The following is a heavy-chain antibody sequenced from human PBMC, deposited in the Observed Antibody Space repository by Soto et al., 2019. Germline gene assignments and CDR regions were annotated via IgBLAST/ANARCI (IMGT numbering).Heavy chain of an antibody. J-gene: IGHJ5*02. V-gene: IGHV4-31*03. CDR2: IYYSGST. CDR1: GGSISSGGYY. D-gene: IGHD6-6*01. Sequence: SETLSLTCTVSGGSISSGGYYWSWIRQHPGKGLEWIGYIYYSGSTYYNPSLKSRVTISVDTSKNQFSLKLSSVTAADTAVYYCARELSSIAALNWFDPWGQGTLVIVYS. CDR3: ARELSSIAALNWFDP.